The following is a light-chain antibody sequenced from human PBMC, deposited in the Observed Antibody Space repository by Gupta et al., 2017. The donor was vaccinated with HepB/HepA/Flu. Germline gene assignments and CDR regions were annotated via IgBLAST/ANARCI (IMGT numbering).Light chain of an antibody. Sequence: DIVMTQSLDSLAVSLGERATINCKSSQTVLYSSNNRNYLAWYQQKPGQPPKLLIYWASTRESGVPDRFSGSGSGTDFTLTISSLQAEDVAVYYCQQYYNTPFTFGPGTKVGIK. J-gene: IGKJ3*01. CDR3: QQYYNTPFT. V-gene: IGKV4-1*01. CDR1: QTVLYSSNNRNY. CDR2: WAS.